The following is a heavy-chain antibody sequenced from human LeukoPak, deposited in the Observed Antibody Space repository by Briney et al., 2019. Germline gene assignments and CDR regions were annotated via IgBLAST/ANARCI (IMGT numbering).Heavy chain of an antibody. CDR3: GSGAYYMDV. Sequence: HSGGSLRLSCAASGFTFSSYAMSWVRQAPGKGLEGVANIKQDGSEKYYVDSVKGRFTISRDNAKNSLYLQMNSLRAEDTAVYYCGSGAYYMDVWGKGTTVTVSS. CDR2: IKQDGSEK. V-gene: IGHV3-7*01. CDR1: GFTFSSYA. J-gene: IGHJ6*03. D-gene: IGHD3-10*01.